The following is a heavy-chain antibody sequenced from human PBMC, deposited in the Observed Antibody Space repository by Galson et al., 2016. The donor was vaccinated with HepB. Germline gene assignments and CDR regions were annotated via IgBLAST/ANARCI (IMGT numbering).Heavy chain of an antibody. J-gene: IGHJ4*02. CDR1: GFTFRDYA. Sequence: SLRLSCAVTGFTFRDYAMTWVRQAPGKGLEWVSGISGNGGKTHYADSVKGRVTISRDNSKNTVYIQMNSLRAEDTAVYYCAKARDFDILTGYYDEYFDYWGQGTLVTVSS. CDR3: AKARDFDILTGYYDEYFDY. V-gene: IGHV3-23*01. D-gene: IGHD3-9*01. CDR2: ISGNGGKT.